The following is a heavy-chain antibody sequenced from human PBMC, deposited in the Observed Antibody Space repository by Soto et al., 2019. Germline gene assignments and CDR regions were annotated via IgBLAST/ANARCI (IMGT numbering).Heavy chain of an antibody. V-gene: IGHV4-61*01. CDR2: IYYSGST. D-gene: IGHD1-7*01. CDR3: ARDSPPGVELPSAYYYYGMDV. CDR1: GGSVSSGSYY. Sequence: SETLSLTCTVSGGSVSSGSYYWSWIRQPPGKGLEWIGYIYYSGSTNYNPSLKSRVTISVDTSKNQFSLKLSSVTAADTAVYYCARDSPPGVELPSAYYYYGMDVWGQGTTVTVSS. J-gene: IGHJ6*02.